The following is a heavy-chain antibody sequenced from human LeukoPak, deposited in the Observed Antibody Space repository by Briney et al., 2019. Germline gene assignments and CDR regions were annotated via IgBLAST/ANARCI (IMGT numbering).Heavy chain of an antibody. CDR1: GGTFSSYA. V-gene: IGHV1-69*04. CDR3: ARARQRFLETSYYYMDV. CDR2: IIPILGIA. D-gene: IGHD3-3*01. J-gene: IGHJ6*03. Sequence: GASVKVSCKASGGTFSSYAISWVRQAPGQGLEWMGRIIPILGIANYAQKFQGRVTITTDESTSTAYMELSSLRSEDTAVYYCARARQRFLETSYYYMDVWGKGTTVTVSS.